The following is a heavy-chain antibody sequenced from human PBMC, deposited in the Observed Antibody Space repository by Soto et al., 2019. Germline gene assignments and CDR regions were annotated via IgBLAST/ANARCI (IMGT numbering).Heavy chain of an antibody. Sequence: PGESLKVSCKGSRYSFTSYWIAVVRQMPGKGLEWMGIIYPGDSDTRYSPSFQGQVTISADKSISTAYLQWSSLKASDTAMYYCARQMSAPETNYYYYYYMDVWGKGTTVTVSS. CDR3: ARQMSAPETNYYYYYYMDV. CDR1: RYSFTSYW. V-gene: IGHV5-51*01. CDR2: IYPGDSDT. J-gene: IGHJ6*03.